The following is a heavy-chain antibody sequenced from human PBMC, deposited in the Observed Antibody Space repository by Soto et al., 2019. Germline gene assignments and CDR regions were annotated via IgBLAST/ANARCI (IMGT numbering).Heavy chain of an antibody. V-gene: IGHV1-69*13. J-gene: IGHJ4*02. CDR2: IIPIFGTA. CDR1: GGTFSSYA. CDR3: ARVPPRGGYDDY. Sequence: ASVKVSCKASGGTFSSYAISWVRQAPGQGLEWMGGIIPIFGTANYAQKFQGRVTITADESTGTAYMELSSLRSEDTAVYYCARVPPRGGYDDYWGQGTLVTVSS. D-gene: IGHD3-10*01.